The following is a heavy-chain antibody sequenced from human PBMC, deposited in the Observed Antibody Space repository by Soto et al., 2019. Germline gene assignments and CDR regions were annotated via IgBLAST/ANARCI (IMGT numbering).Heavy chain of an antibody. CDR2: IYYSGST. Sequence: SQTLSLTCTVSGGSISSYYWSWIRQPPGKGLEWIGYIYYSGSTNYNPSLKSRVTISVDTSKNQFSLKLSSVTAADTAVYYCARSPGWIRIDYWGQGTLVTVS. CDR3: ARSPGWIRIDY. D-gene: IGHD5-18*01. J-gene: IGHJ4*02. CDR1: GGSISSYY. V-gene: IGHV4-59*01.